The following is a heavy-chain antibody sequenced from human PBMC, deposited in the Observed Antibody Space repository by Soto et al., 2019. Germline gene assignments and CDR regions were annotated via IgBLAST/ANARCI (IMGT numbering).Heavy chain of an antibody. CDR2: IFYSVYS. J-gene: IGHJ4*02. V-gene: IGHV4-59*02. CDR1: GGSVNNYH. D-gene: IGHD6-19*01. CDR3: ARMTKYISGWSTVDY. Sequence: PXATLSLTCTLSGGSVNNYHWTGIRQPPGRGLEWIGFIFYSVYSNYNPSLNSRVTISVDTSKNQFSLKLTSVTAADTAVYYCARMTKYISGWSTVDYWGQGALVTVSS.